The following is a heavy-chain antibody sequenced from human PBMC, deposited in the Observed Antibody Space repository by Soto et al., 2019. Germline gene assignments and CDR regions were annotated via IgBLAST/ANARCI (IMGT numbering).Heavy chain of an antibody. CDR2: TYYRSKWYN. CDR1: GDSVSSNSAA. V-gene: IGHV6-1*01. D-gene: IGHD1-26*01. CDR3: ARAPSFIVGATSWFDP. J-gene: IGHJ5*02. Sequence: SQTLSLTCAISGDSVSSNSAAWNWIRQSPSRGLEWLGRTYYRSKWYNDYAVSVKSRITINPDTSENQFSLQLNSVTPEDTAVYYCARAPSFIVGATSWFDPWGQGTLVTVSS.